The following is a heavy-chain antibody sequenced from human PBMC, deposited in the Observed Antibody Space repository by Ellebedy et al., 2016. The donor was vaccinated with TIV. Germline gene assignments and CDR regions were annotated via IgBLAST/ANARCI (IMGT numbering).Heavy chain of an antibody. J-gene: IGHJ4*02. CDR2: IKNDGSER. V-gene: IGHV3-7*01. D-gene: IGHD2-15*01. Sequence: PGGSLRLSCAASGFTFGNYWMSWVRQAPGKGLEWVANIKNDGSERYYVDSVEGRFTISRDNAKNSLYLQVNSLRDEDTAVYYCARAEALGYCSGGSCPYGYWGQGTLVIVSS. CDR1: GFTFGNYW. CDR3: ARAEALGYCSGGSCPYGY.